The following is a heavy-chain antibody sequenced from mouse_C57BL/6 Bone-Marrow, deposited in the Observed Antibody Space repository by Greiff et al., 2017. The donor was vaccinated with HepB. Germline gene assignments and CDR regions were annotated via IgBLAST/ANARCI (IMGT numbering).Heavy chain of an antibody. CDR1: GFTFSDYY. CDR3: ARTITTVVGYWYFDV. V-gene: IGHV5-16*01. D-gene: IGHD1-1*01. CDR2: INYDGSST. Sequence: EVQLVESEGGLVQPGSSMKLSCTASGFTFSDYYMAWVRQVPEKGLEWVANINYDGSSTYYLDSLKSRFIISRDNAKNILYLQMSSLKSEDTATYYCARTITTVVGYWYFDVWGTGTTVTVSS. J-gene: IGHJ1*03.